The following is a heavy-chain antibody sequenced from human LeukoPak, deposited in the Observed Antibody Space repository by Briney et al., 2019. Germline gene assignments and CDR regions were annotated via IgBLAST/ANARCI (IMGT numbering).Heavy chain of an antibody. J-gene: IGHJ4*02. Sequence: GGSLRLSCAASGFTFSSYAMSWVRQAPGKGLEWVSAISGSGGSTYYADSVKGRFTISRDNSKNTLYLQMSSLRAEDTAVYYCAKDFLVAGDYSRGYFDYWGQGTLVTVSS. V-gene: IGHV3-23*01. CDR3: AKDFLVAGDYSRGYFDY. CDR1: GFTFSSYA. CDR2: ISGSGGST. D-gene: IGHD4-11*01.